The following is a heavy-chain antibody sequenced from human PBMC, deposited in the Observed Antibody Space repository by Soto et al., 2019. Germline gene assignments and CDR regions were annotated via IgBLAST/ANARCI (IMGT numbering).Heavy chain of an antibody. V-gene: IGHV3-33*01. J-gene: IGHJ2*01. CDR1: GFTFSSYG. Sequence: SLRLSCAASGFTFSSYGMHWVRQAPGKGLEWVAVIWYDGSNRYYADSVKGRFTISRDNSKNTLYLQMNSLRAEDTAVYYCARDQAAGYWYFDLWGRGALVTVSS. CDR2: IWYDGSNR. CDR3: ARDQAAGYWYFDL. D-gene: IGHD6-13*01.